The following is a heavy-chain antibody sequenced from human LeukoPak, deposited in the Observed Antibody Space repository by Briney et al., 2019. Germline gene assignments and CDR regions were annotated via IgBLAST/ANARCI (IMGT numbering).Heavy chain of an antibody. D-gene: IGHD5-12*01. CDR2: IYTSGTT. CDR3: ARYRGGSGYHFDY. Sequence: PSETLSLTCTVSGGSISTYYWSWIRQPAGKGLEWIGRIYTSGTTYYNPSLKSRVTMSVDTSKNQFSLKLSSVTAADTAVYYCARYRGGSGYHFDYWGQGTLVTVSS. CDR1: GGSISTYY. V-gene: IGHV4-4*07. J-gene: IGHJ4*02.